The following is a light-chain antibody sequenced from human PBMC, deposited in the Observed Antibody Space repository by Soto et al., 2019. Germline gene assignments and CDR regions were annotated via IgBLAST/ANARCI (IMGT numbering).Light chain of an antibody. CDR1: QSVSSN. CDR2: AAS. CDR3: HQYNSWPPGT. V-gene: IGKV3D-15*01. Sequence: EIVMTQSPATLSVSPGERATLSCRASQSVSSNLAWYQQRPGQAPRLIIYAASTRATGIPDRFSGSGSGTEFTLTISSLQSEDFALYYCHQYNSWPPGTFGQGPRWIS. J-gene: IGKJ2*01.